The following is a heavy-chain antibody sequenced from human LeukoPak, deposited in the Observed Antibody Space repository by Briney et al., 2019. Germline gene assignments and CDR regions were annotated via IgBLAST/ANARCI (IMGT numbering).Heavy chain of an antibody. CDR1: GFTFSDYY. J-gene: IGHJ5*02. V-gene: IGHV3-11*04. CDR3: ARHIVVVPAAMSP. CDR2: ISSSGSTI. Sequence: PGGSLRLSCAASGFTFSDYYMSWIRQAPGKGLEWVSYISSSGSTIYYADSVKGRFTISRDNVKNSLYLQMNSLRAEDTAVYYCARHIVVVPAAMSPWGQGTLVTVSS. D-gene: IGHD2-2*01.